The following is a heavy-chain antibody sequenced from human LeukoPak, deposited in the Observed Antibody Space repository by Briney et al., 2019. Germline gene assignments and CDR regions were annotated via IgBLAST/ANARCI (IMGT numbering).Heavy chain of an antibody. V-gene: IGHV3-33*01. CDR2: IWYDGSNK. CDR3: AREETTVTTGAFDI. D-gene: IGHD4-17*01. CDR1: GFTFSSYG. J-gene: IGHJ3*02. Sequence: GGSLRLSCAASGFTFSSYGMHWVRQAPGKGLEWVAVIWYDGSNKYYADSVKGRFTISRDNSKSTLYLQMNSLRAEDTAVYYCAREETTVTTGAFDIWGQGTMVTVSS.